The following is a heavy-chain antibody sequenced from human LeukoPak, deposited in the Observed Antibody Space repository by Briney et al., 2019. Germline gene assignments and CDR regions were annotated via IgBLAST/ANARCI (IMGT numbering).Heavy chain of an antibody. Sequence: SETLSLTCTVSTYSINSGYYWGWIRQPPGKGLEWIGTIYHSGSTYYNPSLKSRVTISVDTSKNQFSLKLSSVTAADTAVYYCARDSLYTLDYWGQGTQVTVSS. CDR2: IYHSGST. D-gene: IGHD2/OR15-2a*01. CDR1: TYSINSGYY. V-gene: IGHV4-38-2*02. CDR3: ARDSLYTLDY. J-gene: IGHJ4*02.